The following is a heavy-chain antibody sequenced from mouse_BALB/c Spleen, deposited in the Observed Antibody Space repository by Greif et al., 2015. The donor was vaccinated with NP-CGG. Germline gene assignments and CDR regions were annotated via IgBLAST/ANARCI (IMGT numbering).Heavy chain of an antibody. CDR3: AGGEYGNLYAMDY. CDR2: ILPGSGST. CDR1: GYTFSSYW. J-gene: IGHJ4*01. V-gene: IGHV1-9*01. Sequence: QVQLQQSGAELMKPGASVKISCKATGYTFSSYWIEWVKQRPGHGLEWIGEILPGSGSTNYNEKFKGKATFTADTSSNTAYMQLSSLTSEDFAVYYCAGGEYGNLYAMDYWVQGTSVTVSS. D-gene: IGHD2-10*02.